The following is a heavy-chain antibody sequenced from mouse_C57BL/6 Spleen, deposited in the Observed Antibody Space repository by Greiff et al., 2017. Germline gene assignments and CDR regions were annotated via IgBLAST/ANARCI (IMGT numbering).Heavy chain of an antibody. CDR2: ISSGGSYT. Sequence: EVKLVESGGDLVKPGGSLKLSCAASGFTFSSYGMSWVRQTPDKRLEWIATISSGGSYTYYPDSVKGRFTISRDNAENTLYLQMSSLKSEDTAMYYCARGGDYYAKDYWGKGTSVSV. CDR1: GFTFSSYG. CDR3: ARGGDYYAKDY. J-gene: IGHJ4*01. V-gene: IGHV5-6*01.